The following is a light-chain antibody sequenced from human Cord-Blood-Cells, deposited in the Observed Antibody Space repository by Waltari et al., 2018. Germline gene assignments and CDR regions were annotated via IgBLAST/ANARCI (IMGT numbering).Light chain of an antibody. V-gene: IGKV1-5*03. J-gene: IGKJ1*01. Sequence: DIQMTQSPSTLSASVGDRVTITCRASQSISSWLAWYQQKPGKAPKLLIYKASSLESGVPSRVSGSESGTEFTLTISSLQPDDFATYYCQQYNSYSPVGQGTKVEIK. CDR2: KAS. CDR1: QSISSW. CDR3: QQYNSYSP.